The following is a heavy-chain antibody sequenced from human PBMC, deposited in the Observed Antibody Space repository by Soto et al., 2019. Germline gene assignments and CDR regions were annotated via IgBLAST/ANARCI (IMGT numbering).Heavy chain of an antibody. D-gene: IGHD2-21*02. CDR2: SSAYSGNT. V-gene: IGHV1-18*01. CDR3: ARDKGAYCGGDCYSNWFAP. J-gene: IGHJ5*02. CDR1: GYTFTSYG. Sequence: QVQLVQSGAEVKKPGASVKVSCKASGYTFTSYGISWVRQAPGQGLEWMGWSSAYSGNTNYAQKLQGRVTMTTDTSTSTAYMELRSLRSDDTAVYYCARDKGAYCGGDCYSNWFAPWGQGTLVTVSS.